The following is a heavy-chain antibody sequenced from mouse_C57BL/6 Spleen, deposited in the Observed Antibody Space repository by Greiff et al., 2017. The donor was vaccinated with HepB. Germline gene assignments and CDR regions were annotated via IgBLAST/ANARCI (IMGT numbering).Heavy chain of an antibody. Sequence: EVNLVESGGGLVQPGGSMKLSCVASGFTFSNYWMNWVRQSPEKGLEWVAQIRLKSDNYATHYAESVKGRFTISRDDSKSSVYLQMNNLRAEETGIYYCTDIYYEYPYDAMDYWGQGTSVTVSS. D-gene: IGHD2-4*01. CDR1: GFTFSNYW. J-gene: IGHJ4*01. V-gene: IGHV6-3*01. CDR3: TDIYYEYPYDAMDY. CDR2: IRLKSDNYAT.